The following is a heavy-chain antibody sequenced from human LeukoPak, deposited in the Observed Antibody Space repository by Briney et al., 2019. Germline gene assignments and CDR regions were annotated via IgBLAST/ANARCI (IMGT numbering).Heavy chain of an antibody. Sequence: GASVKVSCKASGYTFTGYYMHWVRQAPGQGLEWMGWINPNSGGTNYAQKFQGRVTMTRDTSISTAYMELSRLRSDDTAVYYCARCPLPYYDFWSGPAYYMDVWGKGTTVTVSS. CDR2: INPNSGGT. CDR3: ARCPLPYYDFWSGPAYYMDV. CDR1: GYTFTGYY. V-gene: IGHV1-2*02. D-gene: IGHD3-3*01. J-gene: IGHJ6*03.